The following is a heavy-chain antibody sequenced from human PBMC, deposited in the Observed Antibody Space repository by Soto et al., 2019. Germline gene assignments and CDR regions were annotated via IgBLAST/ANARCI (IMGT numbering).Heavy chain of an antibody. CDR1: GYSFTRYG. CDR3: ARLHGSGSYYSYYYYGMDV. CDR2: IYPGDSDT. D-gene: IGHD3-10*01. J-gene: IGHJ6*02. Sequence: VESLTISCEVSGYSFTRYGIVWVLQMPGKGLEWMGIIYPGDSDTRYSPSFQGQVTISADKSISTAYLQWRSLKASDTAMYYCARLHGSGSYYSYYYYGMDVWGQGTTVTVSS. V-gene: IGHV5-51*01.